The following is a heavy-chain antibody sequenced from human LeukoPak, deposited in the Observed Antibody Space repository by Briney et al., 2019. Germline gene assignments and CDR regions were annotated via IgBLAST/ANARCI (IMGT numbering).Heavy chain of an antibody. CDR3: AKDSRDDILTGYPHDAFEI. D-gene: IGHD3-9*01. V-gene: IGHV3-23*01. CDR1: GFTFSSYA. J-gene: IGHJ3*02. CDR2: ISGSGGST. Sequence: PGGSLRLSCAASGFTFSSYAMSWVRQAPGKGLEWVSAISGSGGSTYYADSVKGRFTVSRDNSKNTLYLQMNSLRAEDTAVYYCAKDSRDDILTGYPHDAFEIWGQGTMVTVSS.